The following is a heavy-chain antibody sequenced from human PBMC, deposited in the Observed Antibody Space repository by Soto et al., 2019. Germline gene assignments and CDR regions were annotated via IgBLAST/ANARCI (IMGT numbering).Heavy chain of an antibody. D-gene: IGHD3-3*01. V-gene: IGHV3-23*01. CDR2: ISGSGGST. J-gene: IGHJ4*02. Sequence: EVQLLESGGGLVQPGGSLRLSCAASGFTFSSYAMSWVRQAPGKGLEWVSAISGSGGSTYYADSVKGRFTISRDNSKNTLYLKMNSLRAEETAVYYCAKRPGYDFWSGYYIDWGQGTLVTVSS. CDR1: GFTFSSYA. CDR3: AKRPGYDFWSGYYID.